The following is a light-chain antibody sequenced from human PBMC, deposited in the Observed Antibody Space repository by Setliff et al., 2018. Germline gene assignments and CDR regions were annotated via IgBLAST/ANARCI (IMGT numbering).Light chain of an antibody. CDR1: SSDVGAYNY. CDR2: DVS. CDR3: FSYTTTSSDV. Sequence: QSVLTQPASVSGSAGQSITISCTGTSSDVGAYNYVSWYQHYSGKAPKFVIYDVSNRPSGVSNRFSGSKSGNTASLTISGLQAEDEADYYCFSYTTTSSDVFGTGTRSPS. J-gene: IGLJ1*01. V-gene: IGLV2-14*03.